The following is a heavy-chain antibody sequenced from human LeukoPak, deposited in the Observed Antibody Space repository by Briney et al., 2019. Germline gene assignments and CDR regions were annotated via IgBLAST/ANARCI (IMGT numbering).Heavy chain of an antibody. J-gene: IGHJ4*02. CDR1: GGSISSYY. Sequence: SETLSLTCTVSGGSISSYYWSWIRQPSGKGLEWIGYIYYSGSTYYNPSLKSRVTISVDTSKNQFSQKLSSVTAADTAVYYCARSPIVGAGNFDHWGQGTLVTVSS. CDR2: IYYSGST. D-gene: IGHD1-26*01. CDR3: ARSPIVGAGNFDH. V-gene: IGHV4-59*01.